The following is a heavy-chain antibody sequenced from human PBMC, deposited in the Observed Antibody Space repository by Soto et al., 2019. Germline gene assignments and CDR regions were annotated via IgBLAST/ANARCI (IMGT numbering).Heavy chain of an antibody. D-gene: IGHD1-1*01. Sequence: SETLSLTCAVSGGSFSGYFWTWIRQPPGKGLEWLAEINHSGITNYNPSVESRVSMSVDTSKNQFSLRLYSVTAADTAVYYCVRGPYNYNSRYFDYWGQGTLVTVSS. V-gene: IGHV4-34*01. CDR1: GGSFSGYF. J-gene: IGHJ4*02. CDR2: INHSGIT. CDR3: VRGPYNYNSRYFDY.